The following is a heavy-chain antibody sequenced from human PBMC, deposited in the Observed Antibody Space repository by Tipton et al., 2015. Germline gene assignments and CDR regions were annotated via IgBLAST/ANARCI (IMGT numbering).Heavy chain of an antibody. V-gene: IGHV5-51*01. CDR1: GYSFTSYW. CDR2: IQPGDSQT. Sequence: VQLVQSGAEVKKPGESLKISCKGSGYSFTSYWIGWVRQMPGKGLEWMGIIQPGDSQTRYSPSFQGQVTFSVDKSISTAYLQWSGLKASDSAMYYCARHVLGVAAAGLALDVWGQGATVTVSS. CDR3: ARHVLGVAAAGLALDV. J-gene: IGHJ6*02. D-gene: IGHD6-13*01.